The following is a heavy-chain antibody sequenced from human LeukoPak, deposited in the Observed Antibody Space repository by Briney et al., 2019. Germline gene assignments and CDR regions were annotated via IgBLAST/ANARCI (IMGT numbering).Heavy chain of an antibody. J-gene: IGHJ4*02. D-gene: IGHD1-26*01. CDR2: IKSKTDGGTT. CDR3: TTSSGSEKIDY. V-gene: IGHV3-15*01. CDR1: GFTFGGYG. Sequence: GRSLRLSCAGSGFTFGGYGMHWFRQTPGKGLEWVGRIKSKTDGGTTDYAAPVKGRFTISRDDSKNTLYLQMNSLKTEDTAVYYCTTSSGSEKIDYWGQGTLVTVSS.